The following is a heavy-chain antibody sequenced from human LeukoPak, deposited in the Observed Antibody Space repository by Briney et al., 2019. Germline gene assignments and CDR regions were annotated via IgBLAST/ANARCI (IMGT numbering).Heavy chain of an antibody. J-gene: IGHJ4*02. CDR2: IYYSGST. CDR1: GGSISSRSYY. V-gene: IGHV4-39*07. CDR3: ARAAEDTAMVKPGFDY. D-gene: IGHD5-18*01. Sequence: SETLSLTCTVSGGSISSRSYYWGWLRQPPGKGLEWIGSIYYSGSTYYNPSLKSRVTISVDTSKNQFSLKLSSVTAADTAVYYCARAAEDTAMVKPGFDYWGQGTLVTVSS.